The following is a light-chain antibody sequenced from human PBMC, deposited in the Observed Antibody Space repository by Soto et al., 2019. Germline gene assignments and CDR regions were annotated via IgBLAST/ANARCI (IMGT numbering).Light chain of an antibody. J-gene: IGLJ3*02. V-gene: IGLV8-61*01. CDR3: VLYMGSGIWV. Sequence: QTVVTQEPSFSVSPGRTVTLTCCLSSGSVSTSYYPSWYQQTTGQAPRTLIYSTNTRSTRVPDRFSGSILENNAALTLTGAEAHDLCAEYCVLYMGSGIWVFGGGTKLTVL. CDR2: STN. CDR1: SGSVSTSYY.